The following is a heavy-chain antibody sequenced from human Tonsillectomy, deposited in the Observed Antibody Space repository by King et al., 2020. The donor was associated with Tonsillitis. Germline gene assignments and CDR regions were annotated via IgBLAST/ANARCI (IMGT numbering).Heavy chain of an antibody. CDR1: GFTFSSYW. J-gene: IGHJ4*02. CDR3: ARAPPPRGSLRYFDY. CDR2: INSDGSST. Sequence: VQLVESGGGLVQPGGSLRLSFAASGFTFSSYWMHWVRQAPGKGLVWVSRINSDGSSTSYADSVKGRFTISRDNAKNTLYLQMNSLRAEDTAVYYCARAPPPRGSLRYFDYWGQGTLVTVSS. V-gene: IGHV3-74*01. D-gene: IGHD5-12*01.